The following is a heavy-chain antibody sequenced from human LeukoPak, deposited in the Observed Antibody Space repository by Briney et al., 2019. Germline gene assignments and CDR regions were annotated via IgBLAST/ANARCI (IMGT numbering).Heavy chain of an antibody. CDR3: ARDIGKNTPLDAFDI. J-gene: IGHJ3*02. CDR1: GYTFTGYY. Sequence: ASVKVSCKASGYTFTGYYMHWVRQAPGQGLEWMGWINPNSGGTNYAQKFQGRVTMTRDTSISTAYMELSRLRSDDTAVYYCARDIGKNTPLDAFDIWGQGTMVTVSS. V-gene: IGHV1-2*02. CDR2: INPNSGGT. D-gene: IGHD1-26*01.